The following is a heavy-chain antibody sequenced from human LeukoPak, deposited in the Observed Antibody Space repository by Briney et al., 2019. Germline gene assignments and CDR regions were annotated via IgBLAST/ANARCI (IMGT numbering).Heavy chain of an antibody. D-gene: IGHD3-3*01. CDR2: ISYDGSKK. CDR3: ASNRWGDRTIFGVVIGAFDI. Sequence: PGGSLRLSCAASGFTFSSYAMHWVRQAPGKGLEWVAVISYDGSKKYYADSVKGRFTISRDNSKNTLYLQMNSLRAEDTAVYYCASNRWGDRTIFGVVIGAFDIWGQGTMVTVSS. V-gene: IGHV3-30-3*01. CDR1: GFTFSSYA. J-gene: IGHJ3*02.